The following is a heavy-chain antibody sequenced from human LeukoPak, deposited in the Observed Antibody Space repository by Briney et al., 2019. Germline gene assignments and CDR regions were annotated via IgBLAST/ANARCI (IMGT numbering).Heavy chain of an antibody. CDR2: ISSSSSYI. CDR1: GFTFSSYS. D-gene: IGHD3-9*01. V-gene: IGHV3-21*04. Sequence: GGSLRLSCAASGFTFSSYSMNWVRQAPGKGLEWVSSISSSSSYIYYADSVKGRFTISRDNSKNTLYLQMNSLRAEDTAVYYCAKYVGRTYDIFVYWGQGTLVTVSS. CDR3: AKYVGRTYDIFVY. J-gene: IGHJ4*02.